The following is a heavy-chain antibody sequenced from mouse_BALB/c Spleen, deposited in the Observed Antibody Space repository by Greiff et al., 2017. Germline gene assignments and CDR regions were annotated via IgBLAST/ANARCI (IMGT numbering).Heavy chain of an antibody. CDR3: ARGVPYYGNCYYAMDY. V-gene: IGHV5-9-4*01. Sequence: EVQLVESGGGLVKPGGSLKLSCAASGFTFSSYAMSWVRQSPEKRLEWVAEISSGGSYTYYPDTVTGRFTISRDNAKNTLYLEMSSLRSEDTAMYYCARGVPYYGNCYYAMDYWGQGTSVTVSS. CDR2: ISSGGSYT. CDR1: GFTFSSYA. J-gene: IGHJ4*01. D-gene: IGHD2-1*01.